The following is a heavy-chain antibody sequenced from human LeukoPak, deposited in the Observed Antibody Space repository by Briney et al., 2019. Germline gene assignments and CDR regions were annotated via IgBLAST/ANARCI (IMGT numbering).Heavy chain of an antibody. D-gene: IGHD6-13*01. CDR3: ARVPNTWYGSFGP. Sequence: SETLSLTCTVSGYSISSGDYWGWIRQPPGKGLEWIGTISHTGSPYYNPSLKSRVTLSVDTSKNQFSLWLGSVTAADTAVYYCARVPNTWYGSFGPWGQGTLVTVSS. CDR1: GYSISSGDY. J-gene: IGHJ5*02. CDR2: ISHTGSP. V-gene: IGHV4-38-2*02.